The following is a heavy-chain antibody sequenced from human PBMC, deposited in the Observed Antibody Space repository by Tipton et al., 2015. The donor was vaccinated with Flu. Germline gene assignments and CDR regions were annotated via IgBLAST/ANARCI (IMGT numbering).Heavy chain of an antibody. Sequence: TLSLTCTVSGGSISSYYWSWIRQPPGKGLEWIGYIYYSGSTNYNPSLKSRVTISVDTSKNQFSLKLSSVTAADTAVYYCARGSAPHYYDSSGYYLDAVYWGQGTLVTVSS. CDR3: ARGSAPHYYDSSGYYLDAVY. CDR1: GGSISSYY. V-gene: IGHV4-59*01. J-gene: IGHJ4*02. CDR2: IYYSGST. D-gene: IGHD3-22*01.